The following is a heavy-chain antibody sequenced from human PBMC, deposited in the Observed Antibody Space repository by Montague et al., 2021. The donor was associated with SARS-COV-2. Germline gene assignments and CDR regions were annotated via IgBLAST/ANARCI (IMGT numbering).Heavy chain of an antibody. CDR3: ARSYGTTVVTRAFDY. D-gene: IGHD4-23*01. J-gene: IGHJ4*02. V-gene: IGHV2-5*01. CDR2: ILWNDDK. CDR1: GFSLISDGVG. Sequence: PALVKPTQTLTLTCTFSGFSLISDGVGVGWIRQPPGKALEWLALILWNDDKRYNSSLKNRLTVTKDTSKNQVVLTMTNMDPVDTATYYCARSYGTTVVTRAFDYWGQGTLVTVSS.